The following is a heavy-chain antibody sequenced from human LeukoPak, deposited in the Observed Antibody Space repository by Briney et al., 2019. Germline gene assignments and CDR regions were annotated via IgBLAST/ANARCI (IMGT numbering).Heavy chain of an antibody. CDR2: INHSGST. CDR3: ARRGRVVVTAIRQYYFDY. J-gene: IGHJ4*02. Sequence: GSLRLSCAASGFTFSSYWMSWIRQPPGKGLEWIGEINHSGSTNYNPSLKSRVTISVDTSKNQFSLKLSSVTAADTAVYYCARRGRVVVTAIRQYYFDYWGQGTLVTVSS. V-gene: IGHV4-34*01. CDR1: GFTFSSYW. D-gene: IGHD2-21*02.